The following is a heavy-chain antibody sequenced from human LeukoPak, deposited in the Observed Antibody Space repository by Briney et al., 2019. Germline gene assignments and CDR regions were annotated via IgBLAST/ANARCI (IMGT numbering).Heavy chain of an antibody. J-gene: IGHJ4*02. CDR1: GFTFSYYS. D-gene: IGHD4-17*01. V-gene: IGHV3-48*01. CDR3: ASDYGVVDY. CDR2: IRSSSSDI. Sequence: PGGSLRLSCAASGFTFSYYSMNWVRQAPGKGLEWISHIRSSSSDIYYADSVKGRFTISRDNAKNSLYLQMNSLRAEDTAVYYCASDYGVVDYWGQGTLVTVSS.